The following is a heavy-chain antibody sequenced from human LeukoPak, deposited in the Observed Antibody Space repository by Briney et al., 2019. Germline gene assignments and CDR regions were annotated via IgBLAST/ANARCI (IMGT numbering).Heavy chain of an antibody. V-gene: IGHV3-33*08. D-gene: IGHD2-2*01. CDR1: GLTFSSYA. J-gene: IGHJ4*02. Sequence: PGGSLRLSCVVSGLTFSSYAFHWVRQAPGKGLEWVAVIWYDGGNKYYADSVKGRFTISRDNSKNTLYLQMNSLRAEDTAVYYCARGVTRYCSSTSCYYFDYWGQGTLVTVSS. CDR3: ARGVTRYCSSTSCYYFDY. CDR2: IWYDGGNK.